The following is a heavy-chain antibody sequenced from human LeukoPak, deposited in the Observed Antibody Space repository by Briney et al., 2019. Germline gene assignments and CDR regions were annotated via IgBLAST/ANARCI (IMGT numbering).Heavy chain of an antibody. Sequence: GESPKISCKGSGYSFTSYWIGWVRQMPGKGLEWMGIIYPGDSDTRYSPSFQGQVTISADKSISTAYLQWSSLKASDTAMYYCARLASMIVVVPNWFDPWGQGTLVTVSS. J-gene: IGHJ5*02. D-gene: IGHD3-22*01. CDR2: IYPGDSDT. CDR1: GYSFTSYW. V-gene: IGHV5-51*01. CDR3: ARLASMIVVVPNWFDP.